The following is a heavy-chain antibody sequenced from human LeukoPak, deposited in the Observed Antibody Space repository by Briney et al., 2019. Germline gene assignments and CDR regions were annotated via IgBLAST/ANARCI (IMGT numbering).Heavy chain of an antibody. V-gene: IGHV1-69*04. Sequence: GASVKVSCKASGGTFSSYAISWVRQAPGQGLEWMGRIIPILGIANYAQKFQGRVTITADKSTGTAYMELSSLRSEDTAVYYCARDGYNWNDPLDYYYGMDVWGQGTTVTVSS. CDR3: ARDGYNWNDPLDYYYGMDV. J-gene: IGHJ6*02. D-gene: IGHD1-1*01. CDR2: IIPILGIA. CDR1: GGTFSSYA.